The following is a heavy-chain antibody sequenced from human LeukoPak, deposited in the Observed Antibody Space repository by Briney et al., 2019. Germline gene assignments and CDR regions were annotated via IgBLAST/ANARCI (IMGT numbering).Heavy chain of an antibody. CDR3: ARGRSGYSLSGY. J-gene: IGHJ4*02. CDR1: GFTFSSYA. Sequence: GGSLRLSCAASGFTFSSYAMHWVRQAPGKGLEWVAVISYDGSNKYYADSVKGRFTISRDNSKNTLYLQMNSLRAEDTAVYYCARGRSGYSLSGYWGQGTLVTVSS. D-gene: IGHD5-18*01. V-gene: IGHV3-30*04. CDR2: ISYDGSNK.